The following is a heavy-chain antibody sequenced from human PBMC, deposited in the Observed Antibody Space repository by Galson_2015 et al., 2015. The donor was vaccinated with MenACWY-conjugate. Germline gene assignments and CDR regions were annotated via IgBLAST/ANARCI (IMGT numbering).Heavy chain of an antibody. CDR2: ISYDGSNK. Sequence: SLRLSCAASGFTFSSYAMHWVRQAPGKGLEWVAIISYDGSNKYYADSVKGRFTISRDNSKNTLYLQMTSLRVEDTAVYYCARGYYYDSSGYHGDAFDIWGQGTMVTVSP. D-gene: IGHD3-22*01. CDR1: GFTFSSYA. CDR3: ARGYYYDSSGYHGDAFDI. V-gene: IGHV3-30*04. J-gene: IGHJ3*02.